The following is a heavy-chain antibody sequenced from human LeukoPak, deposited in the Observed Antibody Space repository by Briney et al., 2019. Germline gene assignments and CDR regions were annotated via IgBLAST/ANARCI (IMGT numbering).Heavy chain of an antibody. CDR2: IKSDAITI. Sequence: PGGSLRLSCAASGFTFSNYMMHWVRQAPGKGLVWVSRIKSDAITITYADSVKGRFTISRDNAKNTLYLQMNSLRAEDTAVYYCLRDLNWSLDQWGQGTLVTVSS. J-gene: IGHJ4*02. CDR3: LRDLNWSLDQ. V-gene: IGHV3-74*01. D-gene: IGHD1-20*01. CDR1: GFTFSNYM.